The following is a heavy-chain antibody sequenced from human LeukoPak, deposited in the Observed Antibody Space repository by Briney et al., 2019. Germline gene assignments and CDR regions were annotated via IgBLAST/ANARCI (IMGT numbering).Heavy chain of an antibody. J-gene: IGHJ4*02. CDR2: INSDGSST. CDR3: ARERYCSSTSCYGETDY. CDR1: GFTFSSYW. V-gene: IGHV3-74*01. Sequence: GGSLRLSCAASGFTFSSYWMHWVRQAPGKGLVWVSRINSDGSSTSYADSVKGRFTISRDNAKNTLYLQMNSLRAEDTAVYYCARERYCSSTSCYGETDYWGQGTLVTVSS. D-gene: IGHD2-2*01.